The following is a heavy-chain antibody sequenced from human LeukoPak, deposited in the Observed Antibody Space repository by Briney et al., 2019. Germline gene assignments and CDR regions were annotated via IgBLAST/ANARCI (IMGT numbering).Heavy chain of an antibody. Sequence: QPGGSLRLSCAASGFTFNYYAMTWVRQRPGKGLEWISSISGGGETIYYRDSMKGRFTVSRDNSKKTLFLQMNSLKAEDTAVYFCAREDARQPPRRSEFWGQGTLVTVSS. CDR1: GFTFNYYA. D-gene: IGHD6-6*01. V-gene: IGHV3-23*01. CDR3: AREDARQPPRRSEF. J-gene: IGHJ4*02. CDR2: ISGGGETI.